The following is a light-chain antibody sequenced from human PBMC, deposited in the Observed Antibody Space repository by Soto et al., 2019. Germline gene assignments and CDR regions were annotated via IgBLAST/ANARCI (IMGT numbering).Light chain of an antibody. CDR1: QSVNSR. V-gene: IGKV3-20*01. CDR2: GAS. J-gene: IGKJ5*01. Sequence: DTVFTQCRGTLCRVRVEIAVVSGRASQSVNSRLAWYQHKPGQAPRLLISGASSRATGIPDRFSGSGSATDFTLTISRLEPEDLTLYYCQQDARSPITFGQGTRLEIK. CDR3: QQDARSPIT.